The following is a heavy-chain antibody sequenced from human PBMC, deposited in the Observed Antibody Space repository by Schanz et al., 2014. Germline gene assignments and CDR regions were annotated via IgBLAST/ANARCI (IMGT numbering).Heavy chain of an antibody. J-gene: IGHJ4*02. CDR1: GFTFNNYN. D-gene: IGHD2-2*01. Sequence: EVQLVESGGGLVKPGGSLRLSCAVSGFTFNNYNMDWVRQAPGKGLQWVSSISSTSNHIYYADSVKGRFTISRDNAKNSLYLKMKSLRAEDTAVYYCARVCSSTDCYLDYWGQGTLVTVSS. CDR2: ISSTSNHI. CDR3: ARVCSSTDCYLDY. V-gene: IGHV3-21*01.